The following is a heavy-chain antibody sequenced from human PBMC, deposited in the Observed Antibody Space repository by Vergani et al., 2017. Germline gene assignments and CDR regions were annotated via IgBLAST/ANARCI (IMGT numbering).Heavy chain of an antibody. D-gene: IGHD3-16*01. CDR2: INPTSGGT. CDR1: GSPFTGYY. V-gene: IGHV1-2*02. Sequence: QVQLVQSGAAVKQPGASVKVSCKSSGSPFTGYYIHWVRPAPGQGLEWMGWINPTSGGTNYAQKFQGRVPMTRDKSSSKADLERSRLRSDDTAVYYCAGVTGERRGHGFDPWGQGTLVTVSS. CDR3: AGVTGERRGHGFDP. J-gene: IGHJ5*02.